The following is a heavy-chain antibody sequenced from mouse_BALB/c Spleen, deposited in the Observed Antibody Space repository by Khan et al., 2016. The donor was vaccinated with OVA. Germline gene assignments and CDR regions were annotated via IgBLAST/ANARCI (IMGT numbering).Heavy chain of an antibody. CDR1: GYTFINYW. Sequence: VQLQESGAELAKPGASVKMSCKASGYTFINYWILWVKQRPGQGLEWIGYINPSTGYTKYNQNFKDKATLTADKSSSTAYMQLSSLTSEDSAVYDGASSGIRCYFDYWGQGTTLTVSS. CDR2: INPSTGYT. CDR3: ASSGIRCYFDY. J-gene: IGHJ2*01. D-gene: IGHD1-3*01. V-gene: IGHV1-7*01.